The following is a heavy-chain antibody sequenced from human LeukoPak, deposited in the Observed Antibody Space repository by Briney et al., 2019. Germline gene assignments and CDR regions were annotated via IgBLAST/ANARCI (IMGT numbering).Heavy chain of an antibody. J-gene: IGHJ6*03. CDR2: INSDGSST. D-gene: IGHD3-22*01. CDR1: GFTFSSYW. CDR3: ARSYSGYYSYYYYYMDV. V-gene: IGHV3-74*01. Sequence: GGSLRLSCAASGFTFSSYWMHWVRQAPGKGLVWVSRINSDGSSTSYADSVKGRFTISRDNSKNTLYLQMNSLRAEDTAVYYCARSYSGYYSYYYYYMDVWGKGTTVTISS.